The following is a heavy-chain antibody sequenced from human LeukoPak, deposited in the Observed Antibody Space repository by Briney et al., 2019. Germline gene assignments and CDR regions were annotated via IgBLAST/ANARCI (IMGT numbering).Heavy chain of an antibody. J-gene: IGHJ6*03. CDR3: ARGHGSYYYYMDV. D-gene: IGHD3-10*01. V-gene: IGHV1-2*02. CDR2: INPNSGGT. CDR1: GYTFTSYG. Sequence: ASVRVSCKASGYTFTSYGISWVRQAPGQGLEWMGWINPNSGGTDYAQKFQGRVTMTRDTSTSTAYMELSRLRSDDTAVYHCARGHGSYYYYMDVWGMGTTVTVSS.